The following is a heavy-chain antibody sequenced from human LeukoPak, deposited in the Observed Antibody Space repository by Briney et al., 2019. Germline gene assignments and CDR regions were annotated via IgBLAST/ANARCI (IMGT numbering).Heavy chain of an antibody. CDR1: GFTFSSYS. J-gene: IGHJ4*02. D-gene: IGHD2-15*01. V-gene: IGHV3-48*01. CDR3: ARVGCSGGSCYSVY. Sequence: PGGSLRLSCAASGFTFSSYSMNWVRQAPGKGLEWVSYISSSSSTIYYADSVKGRFTISRDNAKNSLYLQMNSLRAEDTAVYYCARVGCSGGSCYSVYWGQGTLVTVSS. CDR2: ISSSSSTI.